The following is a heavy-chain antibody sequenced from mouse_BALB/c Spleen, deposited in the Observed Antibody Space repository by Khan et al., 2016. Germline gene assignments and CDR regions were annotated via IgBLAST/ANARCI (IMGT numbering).Heavy chain of an antibody. Sequence: EVELVESGGGLVKPGGSLKLSCAASGFTFSSSAMSWVRQTPEKRLEWVATISSGGSYTYYPHSVQGRFTISRDNAKHTLYLLMSSLRSEDTAMYYSARHVPRTTRATLYGMDYWGQGSSVTVSS. V-gene: IGHV5-9-3*01. D-gene: IGHD3-2*01. CDR1: GFTFSSSA. CDR3: ARHVPRTTRATLYGMDY. J-gene: IGHJ4*01. CDR2: ISSGGSYT.